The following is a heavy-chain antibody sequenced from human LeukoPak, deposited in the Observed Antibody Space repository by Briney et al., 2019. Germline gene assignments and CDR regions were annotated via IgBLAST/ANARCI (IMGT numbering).Heavy chain of an antibody. V-gene: IGHV4-39*07. J-gene: IGHJ4*02. Sequence: SETLSLTCTVSGGSISSSSYYWGWIRQPPGKGLEWIGSIYYSGSTYYNPSLKSRVTISVDTSKNQFSLKLSSVTAADTAVYYCARDGSDRTDYRGQGTLVTVSS. D-gene: IGHD3-10*01. CDR2: IYYSGST. CDR1: GGSISSSSYY. CDR3: ARDGSDRTDY.